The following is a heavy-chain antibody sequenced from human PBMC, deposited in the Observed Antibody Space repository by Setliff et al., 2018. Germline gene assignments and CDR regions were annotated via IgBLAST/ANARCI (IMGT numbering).Heavy chain of an antibody. D-gene: IGHD2-21*01. Sequence: ASVKVSCKASGGTFSSYAISWVRQAPGQGLEWMGRIIPIFGTANYAQKFQGRVTITAGKSTSTAYMELSSLRSEDTAVYYCAREGLIADTTYYYYYYMDVWGKGTTVTVSS. CDR3: AREGLIADTTYYYYYYMDV. CDR1: GGTFSSYA. J-gene: IGHJ6*03. V-gene: IGHV1-69*06. CDR2: IIPIFGTA.